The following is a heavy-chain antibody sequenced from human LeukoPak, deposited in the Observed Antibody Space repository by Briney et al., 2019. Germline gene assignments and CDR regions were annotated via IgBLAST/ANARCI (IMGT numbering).Heavy chain of an antibody. Sequence: GGSLRLSCTASGFTFGDYAMSWVRQAPGKGLEWVGFIRSKAYGGTTEYAASVKGRFTISRDDSKSIAYLQMNSLKTEDTAVYYCTRAGGGSSTSWDDLPTGYMDVWGKGTTVTVSS. CDR3: TRAGGGSSTSWDDLPTGYMDV. CDR2: IRSKAYGGTT. D-gene: IGHD2-2*01. CDR1: GFTFGDYA. V-gene: IGHV3-49*04. J-gene: IGHJ6*03.